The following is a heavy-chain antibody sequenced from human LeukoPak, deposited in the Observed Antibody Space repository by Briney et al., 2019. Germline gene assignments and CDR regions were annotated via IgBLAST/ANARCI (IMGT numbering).Heavy chain of an antibody. CDR2: ISGSGGST. CDR1: GFTFSSYA. V-gene: IGHV3-23*01. D-gene: IGHD3-22*01. Sequence: GGSLRLSCAASGFTFSSYAMSWVRQAPGKGLEWVSAISGSGGSTYYADSVKGRFTISRDNSKNTLYLQMNSLRAEDTAVYYCAKDRVRRTYYYDSSGYPLADYWGQGTLVTVSS. J-gene: IGHJ4*02. CDR3: AKDRVRRTYYYDSSGYPLADY.